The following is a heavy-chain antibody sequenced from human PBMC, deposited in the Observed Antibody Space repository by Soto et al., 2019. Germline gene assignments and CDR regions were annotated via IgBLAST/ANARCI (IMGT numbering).Heavy chain of an antibody. J-gene: IGHJ4*02. D-gene: IGHD6-13*01. Sequence: VQLLESGGGLVQPGGSLRLSCAASGFTFSSYAMSWVRQAPGKGLEWVSAISGSGGSTYYADSVKGRFIISRDNSKNTLYLQMNSLRAEDTAVHYCAKVLQQLVLVDYFDYWGQGTLVTVSS. CDR1: GFTFSSYA. CDR2: ISGSGGST. CDR3: AKVLQQLVLVDYFDY. V-gene: IGHV3-23*01.